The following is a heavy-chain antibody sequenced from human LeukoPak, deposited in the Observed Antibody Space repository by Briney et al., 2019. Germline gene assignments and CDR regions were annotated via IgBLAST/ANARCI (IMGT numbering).Heavy chain of an antibody. CDR1: GFTFSSYW. CDR3: ARDLDYYGSGSYYSY. Sequence: PGGSLRLSCAASGFTFSSYWMSWVRQAPGKGLEWVANIKQDGSEKYYVDSVKGRFTISRDNAKNSLYLQMNSLRAEDTAVYYCARDLDYYGSGSYYSYWGQGTLVTVSS. V-gene: IGHV3-7*01. CDR2: IKQDGSEK. D-gene: IGHD3-10*01. J-gene: IGHJ4*02.